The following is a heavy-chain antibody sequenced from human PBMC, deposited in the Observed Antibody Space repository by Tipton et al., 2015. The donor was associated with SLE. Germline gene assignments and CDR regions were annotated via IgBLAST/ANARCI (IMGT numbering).Heavy chain of an antibody. CDR3: ATITVRFGFVIAYDYFDY. CDR2: IKSKTDGGTT. CDR1: GFTFNDAW. J-gene: IGHJ4*02. Sequence: SLRLSCAASGFTFNDAWMSWVRQAPGKGLEWVGRIKSKTDGGTTDYAAPVKGRFAILRDDSKHTLYLQMNSLKSEDTAVYYCATITVRFGFVIAYDYFDYWGQGTLVTVSS. D-gene: IGHD3-3*01. V-gene: IGHV3-15*01.